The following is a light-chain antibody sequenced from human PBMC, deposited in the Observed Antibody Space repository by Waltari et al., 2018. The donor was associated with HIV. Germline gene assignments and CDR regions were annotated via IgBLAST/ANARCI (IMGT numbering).Light chain of an antibody. V-gene: IGLV1-40*01. CDR3: QSYVNSLSGSDVI. CDR2: ANN. Sequence: QSVLTQPPSVSGAPGQRVTISCTGSSPNIRARYDVPWYQHLPGTAPKLLIYANNNRASGVPDRFSGSKSGTSASLAITGLQADDEADYYCQSYVNSLSGSDVIFGGGTKLTVL. J-gene: IGLJ2*01. CDR1: SPNIRARYD.